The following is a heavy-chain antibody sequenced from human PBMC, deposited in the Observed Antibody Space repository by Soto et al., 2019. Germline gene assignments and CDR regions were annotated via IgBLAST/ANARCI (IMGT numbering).Heavy chain of an antibody. D-gene: IGHD3-10*01. CDR1: GFTFSSYS. CDR3: ARDMGRDYGSGSYYISYYYYRMDV. Sequence: GSLRLSCAASGFTFSSYSMNWVRQAPGKGLEWVSSISSSSSYIYYADSVKGRFTISRDNAKNSLYLQMNSLRAEDTAVYYCARDMGRDYGSGSYYISYYYYRMDVWGQGTTVTVS. CDR2: ISSSSSYI. J-gene: IGHJ6*02. V-gene: IGHV3-21*01.